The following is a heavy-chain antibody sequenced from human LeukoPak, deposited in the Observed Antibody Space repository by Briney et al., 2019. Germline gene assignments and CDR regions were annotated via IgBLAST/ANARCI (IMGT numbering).Heavy chain of an antibody. D-gene: IGHD5-24*01. J-gene: IGHJ4*02. CDR1: GFTVSTNY. CDR2: IYSGGST. V-gene: IGHV3-53*01. CDR3: ARDNAYMLDY. Sequence: GGSLRLSCAASGFTVSTNYMTWVRQAPGKGLEWVSVIYSGGSTYYADSVKGRFTISRDNSENTLYLEMNRLRAEDTAVYYCARDNAYMLDYWGQGTQVTVSS.